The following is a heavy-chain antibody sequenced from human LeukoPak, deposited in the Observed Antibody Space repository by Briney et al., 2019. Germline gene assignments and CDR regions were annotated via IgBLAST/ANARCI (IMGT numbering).Heavy chain of an antibody. CDR3: ARYSSSSSFDY. D-gene: IGHD6-6*01. CDR2: IYYSGST. CDR1: GGSISSSSYY. V-gene: IGHV4-39*01. Sequence: TSETLSLTCTVSGGSISSSSYYWGWIRQPPGKGLEWIGSIYYSGSTYYNPSLKSRVTISVDTSKNQFSLKLSSVTAADTAVYYCARYSSSSSFDYWGQGTLVTVSS. J-gene: IGHJ4*02.